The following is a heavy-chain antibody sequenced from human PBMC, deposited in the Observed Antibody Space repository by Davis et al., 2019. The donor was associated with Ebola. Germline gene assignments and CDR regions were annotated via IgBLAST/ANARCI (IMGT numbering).Heavy chain of an antibody. CDR2: IKQDGSEK. V-gene: IGHV3-7*03. CDR1: GFTFSSYW. CDR3: ARDGSYYDFWSGCFDP. J-gene: IGHJ5*02. Sequence: PGGSLRLSFAASGFTFSSYWMSGVRQAPGKGLEWVANIKQDGSEKYYVDSVKGRFTISRDNAKNSLYLQMNSLRAQDTDVYYCARDGSYYDFWSGCFDPWGQGTLVTVSS. D-gene: IGHD3-3*01.